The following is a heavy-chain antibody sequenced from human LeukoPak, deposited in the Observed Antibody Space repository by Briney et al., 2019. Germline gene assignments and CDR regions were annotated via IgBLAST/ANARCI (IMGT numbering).Heavy chain of an antibody. D-gene: IGHD3-10*01. J-gene: IGHJ3*02. V-gene: IGHV3-33*08. CDR3: ARASGADAFGI. CDR2: IWYGGSNK. CDR1: GFTFSSYG. Sequence: GRSLRLSCAASGFTFSSYGMHWVRQAPGKGLEWVAVIWYGGSNKYYADSVKGRFTISRDNSKNTLYLQMNSLRAEDTAVYYCARASGADAFGIWGQGTMVTVSS.